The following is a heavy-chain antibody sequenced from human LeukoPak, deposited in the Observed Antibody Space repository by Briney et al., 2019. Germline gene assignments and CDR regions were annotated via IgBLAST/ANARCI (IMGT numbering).Heavy chain of an antibody. D-gene: IGHD3-10*01. CDR1: GFTFSDYY. CDR3: ARGEYYYGSGSPYSDY. J-gene: IGHJ4*02. Sequence: GGSLRLSCAASGFTFSDYYMSRIRQAPGKGLEWVSSVKGRFTISRDNAKNSLYLQMSSLRAEDTAVYYCARGEYYYGSGSPYSDYWGQGTLVTVSS. V-gene: IGHV3-11*01.